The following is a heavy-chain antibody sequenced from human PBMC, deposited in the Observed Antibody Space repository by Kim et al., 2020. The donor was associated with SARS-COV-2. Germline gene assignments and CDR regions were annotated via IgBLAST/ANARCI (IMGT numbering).Heavy chain of an antibody. D-gene: IGHD6-19*01. V-gene: IGHV4-4*02. J-gene: IGHJ4*02. CDR2: MFHSGTT. CDR3: SGSSGWYRLDY. Sequence: SETLSLTCAVSGVSITSATWWTWVRQPPGKGLEWIGDMFHSGTTNYNPSLKSRVTISVDKSKNHFSLNLYSVTAADTAVYYCSGSSGWYRLDYWGQGTL. CDR1: GVSITSATW.